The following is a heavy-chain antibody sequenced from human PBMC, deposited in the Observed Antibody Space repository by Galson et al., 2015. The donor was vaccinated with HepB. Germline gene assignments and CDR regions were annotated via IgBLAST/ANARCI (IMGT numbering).Heavy chain of an antibody. CDR2: IFYLGST. D-gene: IGHD3-10*01. CDR3: ARGSSHFGPGSPFDY. Sequence: SETLSLTCTVSGASINYHYWTWIRQPPGKALEWIGYIFYLGSTNYNPSLQSRVTISIDTSKYQFSLKLSSVTAADTAVYYCARGSSHFGPGSPFDYWGQGTLVIVSS. V-gene: IGHV4-59*11. J-gene: IGHJ4*02. CDR1: GASINYHY.